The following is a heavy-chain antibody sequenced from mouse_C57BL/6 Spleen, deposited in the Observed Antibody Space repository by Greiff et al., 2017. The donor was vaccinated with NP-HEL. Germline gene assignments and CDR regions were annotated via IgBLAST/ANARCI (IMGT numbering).Heavy chain of an antibody. CDR3: ARNSHYYGSSPNWYFDV. CDR2: IWSGGST. Sequence: QVQLKESGPGLVQPSQSLSITCTVSGFSLTSYGVHWVRQSPGKGLEWLGVIWSGGSTDYNAAFISRLSISKDNSKSQVFFKMNSLQADDTAIYYCARNSHYYGSSPNWYFDVWGTGTTVTVSS. CDR1: GFSLTSYG. J-gene: IGHJ1*03. V-gene: IGHV2-2*01. D-gene: IGHD1-1*01.